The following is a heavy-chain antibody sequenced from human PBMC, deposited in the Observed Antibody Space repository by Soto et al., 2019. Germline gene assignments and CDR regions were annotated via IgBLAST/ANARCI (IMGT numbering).Heavy chain of an antibody. J-gene: IGHJ4*02. CDR2: INHSGST. D-gene: IGHD1-26*01. CDR3: ARGEWGHCDY. V-gene: IGHV4-34*01. CDR1: GGSFSGYY. Sequence: QVQLQQWGAGLLKPSETLSLTCAVYGGSFSGYYWSWIRQPPGQGLEWIGEINHSGSTNYNPSLKSRVTISVDTSKNQFSLKLSSVTAADTAVYYCARGEWGHCDYWGKGTLVTFSS.